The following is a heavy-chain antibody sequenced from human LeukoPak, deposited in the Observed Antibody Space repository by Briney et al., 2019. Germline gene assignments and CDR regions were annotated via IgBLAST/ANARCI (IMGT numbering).Heavy chain of an antibody. D-gene: IGHD2-21*02. Sequence: PGGSLILSCAASGFTFSSYAMSWVRQAPGKGLEWVSAISGSGGSTYYADSVKGRFTISRDNSKNTQYLQMNSLRAEDTAVYYCAKDFGDSTPYYFDYWGQGTLVTVSS. V-gene: IGHV3-23*01. J-gene: IGHJ4*02. CDR1: GFTFSSYA. CDR2: ISGSGGST. CDR3: AKDFGDSTPYYFDY.